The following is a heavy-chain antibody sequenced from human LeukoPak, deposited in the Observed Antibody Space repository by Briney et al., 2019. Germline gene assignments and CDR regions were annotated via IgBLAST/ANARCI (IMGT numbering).Heavy chain of an antibody. CDR2: ISAYNGNT. Sequence: ASVKVSCKASGYTFTSYGISWVRQAPGQGLEWMGWISAYNGNTNYAQKLQGRVTMTTDTSTSTAYMELRSLRSDDTAVYYCARGRVNYYGSGSYRPPDYWGQGTLVTVSS. CDR3: ARGRVNYYGSGSYRPPDY. D-gene: IGHD3-10*01. V-gene: IGHV1-18*01. CDR1: GYTFTSYG. J-gene: IGHJ4*02.